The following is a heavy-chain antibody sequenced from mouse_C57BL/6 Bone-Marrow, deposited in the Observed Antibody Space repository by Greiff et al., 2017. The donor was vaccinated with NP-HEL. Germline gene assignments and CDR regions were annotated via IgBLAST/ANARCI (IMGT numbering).Heavy chain of an antibody. Sequence: QVQLQQSGPELVKPGASVKLSCKASGYTFTSYYIHWVKQRPGQGLEWIGWIYPGSGNTKYNEKFKGKATLTADTSSSTAYMQLSSLTSEDSAVYYCARKGYSNCFDYWGKGTTLTVSS. CDR2: IYPGSGNT. D-gene: IGHD2-5*01. J-gene: IGHJ2*01. CDR1: GYTFTSYY. CDR3: ARKGYSNCFDY. V-gene: IGHV1-66*01.